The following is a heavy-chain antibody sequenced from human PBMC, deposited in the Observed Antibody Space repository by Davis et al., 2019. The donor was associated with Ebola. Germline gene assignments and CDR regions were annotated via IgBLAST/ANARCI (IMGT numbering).Heavy chain of an antibody. Sequence: SETLSLTCTVSGCSISSSSYYWGWIRQPPGKGLEWIGSIYYSGSTYYNPSLKSRVTISVDTSKNQFSLKLGSVTAADTAVYYCAKMATIGHYFDYWGQGTLVTVSS. J-gene: IGHJ4*02. V-gene: IGHV4-39*01. CDR2: IYYSGST. CDR3: AKMATIGHYFDY. CDR1: GCSISSSSYY. D-gene: IGHD5-24*01.